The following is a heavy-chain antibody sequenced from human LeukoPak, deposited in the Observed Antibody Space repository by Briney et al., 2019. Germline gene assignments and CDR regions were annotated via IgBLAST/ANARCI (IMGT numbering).Heavy chain of an antibody. CDR1: GYSISSGYY. CDR3: VRDSFRLYY. J-gene: IGHJ4*02. Sequence: SETLSLTCTVSGYSISSGYYWGWIRQPPGKGLEWIGSIYHSGSTYYNPSLKSRVTISVDTSKNQFSLKLSSVTAADTAVYYCVRDSFRLYYWGQGVLVTVSS. V-gene: IGHV4-38-2*02. CDR2: IYHSGST.